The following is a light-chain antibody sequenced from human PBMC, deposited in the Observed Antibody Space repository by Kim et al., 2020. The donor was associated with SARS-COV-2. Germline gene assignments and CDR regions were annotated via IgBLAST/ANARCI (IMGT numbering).Light chain of an antibody. V-gene: IGLV2-14*03. CDR1: SSDVGAYNY. CDR2: DVS. J-gene: IGLJ1*01. Sequence: QSVLTQPASVSGSRGQSITISCTGTSSDVGAYNYVSWYQQDPGKAPKVLIYDVSNRPSGVSNRFSGSKSGDTASLTISGLRAEDESDYYCSSYSSRGYVFGTGTKVTVL. CDR3: SSYSSRGYV.